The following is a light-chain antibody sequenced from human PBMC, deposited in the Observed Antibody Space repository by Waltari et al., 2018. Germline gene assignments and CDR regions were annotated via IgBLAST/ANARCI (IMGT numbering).Light chain of an antibody. CDR2: EVS. CDR1: GSGGS. Sequence: QSALTQPPSASGSPGQSVTISCTGTGSGGSVSWYQQLPGKAPKLLIYEVSKRPSGVPDRFSGSKSGNTASLTVSGLQAEDEGDYYCSSDAVSNNFYDFGSGTEVTVL. J-gene: IGLJ1*01. V-gene: IGLV2-8*01. CDR3: SSDAVSNNFYD.